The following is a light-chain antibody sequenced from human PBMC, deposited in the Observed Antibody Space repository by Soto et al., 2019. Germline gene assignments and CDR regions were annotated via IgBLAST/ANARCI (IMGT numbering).Light chain of an antibody. CDR2: AAS. V-gene: IGKV1-39*01. CDR3: QQANSFPPA. J-gene: IGKJ5*01. CDR1: QSISSY. Sequence: DIQMTQSPSSLSASVGDRVTITCRASQSISSYLNWYQEKPGKAPKLLIYAASSLQSGVPSRFSGSGSGTDFTLTISSLQPEDVATYYCQQANSFPPALGQGTRLEIK.